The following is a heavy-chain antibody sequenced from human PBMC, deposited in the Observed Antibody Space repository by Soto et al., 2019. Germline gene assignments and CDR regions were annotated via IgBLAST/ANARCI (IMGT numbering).Heavy chain of an antibody. CDR3: ARDKITGLFDY. CDR2: INHSGST. CDR1: GGSFSVYY. J-gene: IGHJ4*02. Sequence: QVRLQQWGAGLLKPSETLSPTCAVYGGSFSVYYWPWIRQPPGTGLEWFGEINHSGSTNYNRSLKSRVTISVDTSKNQFSLKLTSVTAADTAVYYCARDKITGLFDYWGQGTLVTVSS. D-gene: IGHD2-8*02. V-gene: IGHV4-34*01.